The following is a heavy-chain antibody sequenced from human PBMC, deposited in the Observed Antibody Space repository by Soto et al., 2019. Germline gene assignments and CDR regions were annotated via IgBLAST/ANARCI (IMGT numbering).Heavy chain of an antibody. CDR3: ARAIVVVTTTKLYYYGVDL. V-gene: IGHV4-31*03. D-gene: IGHD2-21*02. CDR2: IYYSGRT. Sequence: SETLSLTCTVSGGSIRSDGYYWSWVRPHPGKGLEYIGYIYYSGRTYYNPSLMSRVTISLDTSERQFSLKLSSVTAADTAVYYCARAIVVVTTTKLYYYGVDLWGQGTTVTVSS. J-gene: IGHJ6*02. CDR1: GGSIRSDGYY.